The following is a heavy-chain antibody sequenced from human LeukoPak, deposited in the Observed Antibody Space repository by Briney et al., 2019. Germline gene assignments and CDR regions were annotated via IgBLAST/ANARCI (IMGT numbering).Heavy chain of an antibody. Sequence: SETLSLTCTVSGGSISSYYWSWIRRPPGKGLEWIGYIYYSGSTYYNPSLKSRITISVDTSKNQFSLKLSSVTAADTAVYFCARGAYYYDLGSYSVDTSMITTITNDYWGQGTLVTVSS. CDR3: ARGAYYYDLGSYSVDTSMITTITNDY. J-gene: IGHJ4*02. CDR1: GGSISSYY. V-gene: IGHV4-59*08. D-gene: IGHD3-10*01. CDR2: IYYSGST.